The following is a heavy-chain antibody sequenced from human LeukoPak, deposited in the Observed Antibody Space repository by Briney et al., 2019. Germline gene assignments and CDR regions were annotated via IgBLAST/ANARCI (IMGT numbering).Heavy chain of an antibody. V-gene: IGHV5-51*01. CDR2: IYPGDSDT. CDR1: GYSFTSYW. D-gene: IGHD3-22*01. CDR3: ARQSQRGAHYYDSSGYYWNWFDP. J-gene: IGHJ5*02. Sequence: GESLKISCKGSGYSFTSYWIGWVRQMPGKGLEWMGIIYPGDSDTRYSPSFQGQVTISADKSISTAYLQWSSLKASDTAMYYCARQSQRGAHYYDSSGYYWNWFDPGGQGTLVTVSS.